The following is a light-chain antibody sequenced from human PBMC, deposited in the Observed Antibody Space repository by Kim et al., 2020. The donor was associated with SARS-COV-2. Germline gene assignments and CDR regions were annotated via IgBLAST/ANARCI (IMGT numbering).Light chain of an antibody. J-gene: IGKJ5*01. Sequence: IQLTQSPSTLSASVGDRVTITCRASQSIGGWLAWYQQKPGKAPKLLIYDASSVESGVPSRFSGSGSGTEFTLTISSLHPDDSATYYCQHHSTYPITFGQGTRLEIK. V-gene: IGKV1-5*01. CDR1: QSIGGW. CDR3: QHHSTYPIT. CDR2: DAS.